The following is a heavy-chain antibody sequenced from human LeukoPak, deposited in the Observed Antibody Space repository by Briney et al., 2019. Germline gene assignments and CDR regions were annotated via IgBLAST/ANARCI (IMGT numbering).Heavy chain of an antibody. V-gene: IGHV4-59*01. CDR2: MSYSGST. Sequence: SETLSLTCTVSGDSISSYYRSWIRQPPGKGLEWIGYMSYSGSTNYNPSLKRRVTISVDTSKNQFSLKLNAVTAADTAVYYCARGDSPFDYWGQGTLVTVSS. J-gene: IGHJ4*02. CDR1: GDSISSYY. CDR3: ARGDSPFDY. D-gene: IGHD5-18*01.